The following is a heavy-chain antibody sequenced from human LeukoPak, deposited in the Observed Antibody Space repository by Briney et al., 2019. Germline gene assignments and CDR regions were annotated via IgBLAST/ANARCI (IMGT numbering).Heavy chain of an antibody. V-gene: IGHV3-53*01. Sequence: GGSLRLSCAASGFTFSDYYMGWVRQAPGKGLEWVSVRHGGGNTWYAHSVKGRFTISSDQSKSTLYHQMNSLRADDTAVYYCARDHPDRSGYSVIWGQGTLVTVSS. CDR3: ARDHPDRSGYSVI. CDR2: RHGGGNT. J-gene: IGHJ4*02. CDR1: GFTFSDYY. D-gene: IGHD3-22*01.